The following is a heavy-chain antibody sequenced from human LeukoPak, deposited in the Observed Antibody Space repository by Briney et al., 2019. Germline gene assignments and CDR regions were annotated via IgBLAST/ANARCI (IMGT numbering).Heavy chain of an antibody. CDR3: ARDASSSWNDI. V-gene: IGHV3-30*03. D-gene: IGHD6-13*01. CDR2: ISYDGSNK. CDR1: GFTFSSYG. Sequence: GRSLRLSCAASGFTFSSYGMHWVRQAPGKGLEWVAVISYDGSNKYYADSVKGRFTISRDNAKNSLYLQMNSLRAEDTALYHCARDASSSWNDIWGQGTMVTVSS. J-gene: IGHJ3*02.